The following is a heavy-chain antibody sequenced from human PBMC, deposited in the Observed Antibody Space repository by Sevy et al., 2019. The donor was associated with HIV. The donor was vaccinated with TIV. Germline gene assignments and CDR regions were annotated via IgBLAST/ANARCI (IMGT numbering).Heavy chain of an antibody. CDR2: INAAFGDT. CDR1: GYSFTNYM. J-gene: IGHJ4*02. CDR3: ARDLCSGGSCYSAFVY. V-gene: IGHV1-3*01. Sequence: ASVKVSCKASGYSFTNYMIYWVRQAPGERLECMGWINAAFGDTKYSQKFQDRLTITRDTSASTVYMELNSLRSEDTAVYYCARDLCSGGSCYSAFVYWGQGTLVTVSP. D-gene: IGHD2-15*01.